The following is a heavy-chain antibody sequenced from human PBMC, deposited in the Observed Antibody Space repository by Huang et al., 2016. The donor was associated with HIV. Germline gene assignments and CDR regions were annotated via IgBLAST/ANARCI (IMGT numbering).Heavy chain of an antibody. CDR1: GGSISSSRYY. V-gene: IGHV4-39*01. CDR2: IYYSGNT. D-gene: IGHD6-19*01. J-gene: IGHJ6*02. CDR3: ARHGRVAGHYYNNMDV. Sequence: LQLQESGPGLVKSSETLSLICTVSGGSISSSRYYWGWIRQPPGKGPEWIGSIYYSGNTYYNPPLKSRVTISGDTSKNQFSLKVNSVTAADTAVYYCARHGRVAGHYYNNMDVWGRGTTVTVSS.